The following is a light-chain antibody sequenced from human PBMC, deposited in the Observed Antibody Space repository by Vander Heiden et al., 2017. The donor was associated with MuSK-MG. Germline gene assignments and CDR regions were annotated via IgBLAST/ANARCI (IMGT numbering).Light chain of an antibody. Sequence: DFQMTQSPSSLSAPVGDRVTITRQASQDITNYLNWYQQKPGKAPKLLSYDASNWEPGVPSRLSVSGSATDFTFAISSLQPEDIATYYCQQDDGLGGGTKVEIK. CDR1: QDITNY. CDR2: DAS. V-gene: IGKV1-33*01. CDR3: QQDDG. J-gene: IGKJ4*01.